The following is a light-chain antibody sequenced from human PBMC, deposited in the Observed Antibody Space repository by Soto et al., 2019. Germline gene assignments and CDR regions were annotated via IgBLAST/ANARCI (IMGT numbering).Light chain of an antibody. J-gene: IGLJ1*01. V-gene: IGLV2-23*02. CDR3: CSYAGSSSYV. CDR1: SSDVGSYNL. Sequence: QCLLTQPASVSGSPGQSITISCTGTSSDVGSYNLVSWYQQHPGKAPKLMIYEVSKRPSGVSNRFSGPKSGNTASLTISGLQAEDEADYYCCSYAGSSSYVFGTGTKVTVL. CDR2: EVS.